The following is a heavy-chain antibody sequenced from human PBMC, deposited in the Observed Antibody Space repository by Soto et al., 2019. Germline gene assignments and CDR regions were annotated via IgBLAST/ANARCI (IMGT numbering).Heavy chain of an antibody. Sequence: ASVKVSCKASGYTFTSYDINWVRQATGQGLEWMGWMNPNSGNTGYAQKFQGRVTMTRNTSISTAYMELSSLRSEDTAVYYCARVLGYCSGGSCYSDAFDIWAQGTMVTGSS. CDR2: MNPNSGNT. J-gene: IGHJ3*02. CDR3: ARVLGYCSGGSCYSDAFDI. D-gene: IGHD2-15*01. V-gene: IGHV1-8*01. CDR1: GYTFTSYD.